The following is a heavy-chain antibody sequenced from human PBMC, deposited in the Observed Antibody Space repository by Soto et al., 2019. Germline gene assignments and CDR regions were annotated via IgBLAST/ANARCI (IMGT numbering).Heavy chain of an antibody. J-gene: IGHJ6*02. CDR3: ARDPFVGGFDSNYGYYYYGMDV. D-gene: IGHD4-4*01. CDR2: INPSGGST. V-gene: IGHV1-46*01. Sequence: ASVKVSCKASGYTFTSYYMHWVRLAPGQGLEWMGIINPSGGSTSYAQKFQGRVTMTRDTSTSTVYTELSSLRSEDTAVYYCARDPFVGGFDSNYGYYYYGMDVWGQGTTVTVSS. CDR1: GYTFTSYY.